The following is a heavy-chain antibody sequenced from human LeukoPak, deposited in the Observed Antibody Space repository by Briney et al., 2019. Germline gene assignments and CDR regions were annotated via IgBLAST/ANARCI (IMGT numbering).Heavy chain of an antibody. V-gene: IGHV1-69*04. CDR3: ARKGYYYDSSGYYYFDY. CDR1: GGTFSSYA. J-gene: IGHJ4*02. CDR2: IIPILGMA. D-gene: IGHD3-22*01. Sequence: ASVKVSCKASGGTFSSYAISWVRQAPGQGLEWMGRIIPILGMANYAQKFQGRVTITADKSTSTAYMELSSLRSEDTAVYYCARKGYYYDSSGYYYFDYWGQGTLVTVSS.